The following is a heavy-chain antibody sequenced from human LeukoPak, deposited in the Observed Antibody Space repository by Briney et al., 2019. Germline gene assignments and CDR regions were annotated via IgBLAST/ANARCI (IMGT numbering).Heavy chain of an antibody. V-gene: IGHV4-39*07. CDR2: VDYSGSP. J-gene: IGHJ6*03. CDR3: ARETNDYFDSSAYMDV. Sequence: SETLSLTCAVSGGSISSSSYYWGWLRQPPGKGLEWIGSVDYSGSPCYRPSLKSRATISVDTSKRQFSLKLSSVTAADTAVYYCARETNDYFDSSAYMDVWGQGTTVTVSS. D-gene: IGHD3-22*01. CDR1: GGSISSSSYY.